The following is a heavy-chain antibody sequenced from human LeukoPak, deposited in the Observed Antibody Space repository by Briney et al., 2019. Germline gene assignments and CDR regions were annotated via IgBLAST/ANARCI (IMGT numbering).Heavy chain of an antibody. Sequence: GGSLRLSCAASGFTFSSYSMNWVRQAPGKGLEWVSSISSSSSHIYYADSVKGRFTISRDNAKNSLYLQMNSLRAEDTAVYYCAREASKAPGPWGQGTLVTVSS. CDR1: GFTFSSYS. CDR2: ISSSSSHI. CDR3: AREASKAPGP. J-gene: IGHJ5*02. D-gene: IGHD1-14*01. V-gene: IGHV3-21*01.